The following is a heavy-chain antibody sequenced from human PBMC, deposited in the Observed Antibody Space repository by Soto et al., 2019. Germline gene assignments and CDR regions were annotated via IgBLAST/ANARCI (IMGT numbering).Heavy chain of an antibody. Sequence: SETLSLTCAVYGGSFSGYYWSWLRQPPGKGLEWIGEINHSGSTNYNPSLKSRVTISVDTSKNQFSLKVSSVTAADSAVYYCARGGGNYYMDVWGKGPPVTVSS. V-gene: IGHV4-34*01. J-gene: IGHJ6*03. CDR1: GGSFSGYY. CDR2: INHSGST. D-gene: IGHD3-16*01. CDR3: ARGGGNYYMDV.